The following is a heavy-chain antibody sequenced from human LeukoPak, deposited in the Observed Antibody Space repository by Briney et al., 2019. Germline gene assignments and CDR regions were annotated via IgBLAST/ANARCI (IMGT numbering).Heavy chain of an antibody. Sequence: SETLSLTCAVYGGSFSGYYWSWIRQPPGKGLEWIGEINHSGSTNYNPSLRSRVTISVDTSKNQFSLKLSSVTAADTAVYYCARGRFGGHWGQGTLVTVSS. CDR1: GGSFSGYY. V-gene: IGHV4-34*01. CDR2: INHSGST. CDR3: ARGRFGGH. J-gene: IGHJ4*02. D-gene: IGHD3-10*01.